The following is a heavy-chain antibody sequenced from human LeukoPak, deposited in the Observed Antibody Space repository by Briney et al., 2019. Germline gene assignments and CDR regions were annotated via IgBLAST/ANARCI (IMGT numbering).Heavy chain of an antibody. V-gene: IGHV4-39*07. CDR2: IYYSGST. CDR3: ARDQEYTADP. D-gene: IGHD6-6*01. Sequence: SETLSLTCTVSGGSISSSSYYWGWIRQPPGKGLEWIGSIYYSGSTYYNPSLKSRVTISVDTSKNQFSLKLSSVAAADTAVYYCARDQEYTADPWGQGTLVTVSS. CDR1: GGSISSSSYY. J-gene: IGHJ5*02.